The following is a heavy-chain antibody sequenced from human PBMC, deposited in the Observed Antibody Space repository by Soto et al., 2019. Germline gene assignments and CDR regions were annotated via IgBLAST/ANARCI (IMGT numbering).Heavy chain of an antibody. V-gene: IGHV3-9*01. D-gene: IGHD4-17*01. CDR3: AKDRSPTVTSPNWFDP. J-gene: IGHJ5*02. CDR1: GFTFDDYA. CDR2: ISWNSGSI. Sequence: GGSLRLSCAASGFTFDDYAMHWVRQAPGKGLEWVSGISWNSGSIGYADSVKGRFTISRDNAKNSLYLQMNSLRAEDTALYYCAKDRSPTVTSPNWFDPWGQGTLVTVSS.